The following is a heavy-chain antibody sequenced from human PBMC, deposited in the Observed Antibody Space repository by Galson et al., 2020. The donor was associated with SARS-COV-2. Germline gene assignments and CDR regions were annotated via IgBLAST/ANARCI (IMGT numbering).Heavy chain of an antibody. CDR1: GGTFSSYA. J-gene: IGHJ6*02. Sequence: SVKVSCKASGGTFSSYAISWVRQAPGQGLEWMGGIIPIFGTANYAQKFQGRVTITADESTSTAYMELSSLRSEDTAVYYCARVCSSWYVCMDVWGQGTTVTVSS. V-gene: IGHV1-69*13. D-gene: IGHD6-13*01. CDR3: ARVCSSWYVCMDV. CDR2: IIPIFGTA.